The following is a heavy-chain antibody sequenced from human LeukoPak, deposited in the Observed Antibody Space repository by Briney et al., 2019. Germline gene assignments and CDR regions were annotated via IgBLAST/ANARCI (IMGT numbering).Heavy chain of an antibody. CDR1: GGSISSYY. V-gene: IGHV4-59*01. CDR2: IYYSGST. Sequence: SETLSLTCTVSGGSISSYYWSWIRQPPGKGLEWIGYIYYSGSTNYNPSLKSRVTISVDTSKNQFSLKLSSVTAADTAVYYCARDEVTGNYFDYWGQGTPVTVSS. J-gene: IGHJ4*02. CDR3: ARDEVTGNYFDY.